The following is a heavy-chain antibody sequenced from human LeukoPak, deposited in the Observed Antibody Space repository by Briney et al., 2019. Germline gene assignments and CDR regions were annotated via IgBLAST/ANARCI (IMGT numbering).Heavy chain of an antibody. CDR1: GGTFSSYA. V-gene: IGHV1-69*04. CDR3: ARCEVVAAAGLNFDY. D-gene: IGHD6-13*01. CDR2: IIPILGIA. Sequence: ASVKVSCKASGGTFSSYAISWVRQAPGQGLEWMGRIIPILGIANYAQKFQGRVTITADKSTSTACMELSSLRSEDTAVYYCARCEVVAAAGLNFDYWGQGTLVTVSS. J-gene: IGHJ4*02.